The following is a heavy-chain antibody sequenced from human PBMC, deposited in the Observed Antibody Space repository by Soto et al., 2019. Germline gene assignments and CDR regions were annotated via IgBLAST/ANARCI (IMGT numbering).Heavy chain of an antibody. CDR1: GYSISSGYY. J-gene: IGHJ5*02. V-gene: IGHV4-38-2*02. CDR2: MYHSGST. CDR3: ARDAITAVRGVNSWFDP. D-gene: IGHD3-10*01. Sequence: SETLSLTCAVSGYSISSGYYCGCIRQPPGKGLEWIGSMYHSGSTYYNPSLKSRVTISVDTSKNQFSLKLSSVTAADTAVYYCARDAITAVRGVNSWFDPWGQGTLVTVSS.